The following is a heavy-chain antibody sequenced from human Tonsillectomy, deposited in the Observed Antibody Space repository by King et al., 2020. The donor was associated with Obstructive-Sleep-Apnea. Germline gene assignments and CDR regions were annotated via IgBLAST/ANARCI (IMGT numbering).Heavy chain of an antibody. D-gene: IGHD3-10*01. CDR1: GFIFSDYD. J-gene: IGHJ5*02. V-gene: IGHV3-21*01. Sequence: DVQLVESGGGLVKPGGSLRLSCAASGFIFSDYDMNWVRRAPGKGLEWVASITTISHYIYYANSVKGRFTISRDNANNLVYLQMGSLRAEDTAMYYCTSALGSRALRDNWFDLWGQGTLVTVSS. CDR2: ITTISHYI. CDR3: TSALGSRALRDNWFDL.